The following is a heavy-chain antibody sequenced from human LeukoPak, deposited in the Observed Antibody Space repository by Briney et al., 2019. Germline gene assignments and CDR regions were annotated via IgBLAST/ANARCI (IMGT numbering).Heavy chain of an antibody. CDR2: IIPIFGTA. Sequence: GASVKVSCKASGGTFSSYAISWVRQAPGQGLGWMGGIIPIFGTANYAQKFQGRVTITADGSTSTAYMELSSLRSEDTAVYYCARDRGTNGYDAFDIWGQGTMVTVSS. V-gene: IGHV1-69*13. CDR3: ARDRGTNGYDAFDI. J-gene: IGHJ3*02. D-gene: IGHD2-8*01. CDR1: GGTFSSYA.